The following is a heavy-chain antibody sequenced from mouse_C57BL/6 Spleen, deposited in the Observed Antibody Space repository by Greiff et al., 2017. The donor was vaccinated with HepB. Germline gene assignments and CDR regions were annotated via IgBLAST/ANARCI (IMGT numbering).Heavy chain of an antibody. CDR1: GFTFSDYG. J-gene: IGHJ3*01. V-gene: IGHV5-17*01. CDR3: ATRGGFAY. Sequence: EVQLQESGGGLVKPGGSLKLSCAASGFTFSDYGMHWVRQAPEKGLEWVAYISSGSSTIYYADTVKGRFTISRDNAKNTLFLQMTSLRSEDTAMYYCATRGGFAYWGQGTLVTVSA. CDR2: ISSGSSTI.